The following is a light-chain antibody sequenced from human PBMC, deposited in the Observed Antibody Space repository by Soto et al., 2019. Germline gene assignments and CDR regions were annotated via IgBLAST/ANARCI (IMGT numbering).Light chain of an antibody. CDR2: DAS. V-gene: IGKV3-11*01. CDR3: QHSGNGIT. J-gene: IGKJ5*01. Sequence: EIVLTQSPATLSLSPGERATLSCRASQSVSSNLAWYQQKSGHTPRLLIYDASNRATGIPARFSGSGSGTDFTLTISSLEPEAFAVYFCQHSGNGITFGQGTRLEIK. CDR1: QSVSSN.